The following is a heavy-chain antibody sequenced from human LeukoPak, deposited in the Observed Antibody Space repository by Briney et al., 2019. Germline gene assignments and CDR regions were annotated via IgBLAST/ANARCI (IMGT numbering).Heavy chain of an antibody. CDR1: GYTFTSYA. Sequence: ASVKVSCKASGYTFTSYAMNWVRQAPGQGLEWMGGIIPIFGTANYAQKFQGRVTITADESTSTAYMELSSLRSEDTAVYYCASSSGEWELLTAFDIWGQGTMVTVSS. V-gene: IGHV1-69*13. D-gene: IGHD1-26*01. CDR3: ASSSGEWELLTAFDI. CDR2: IIPIFGTA. J-gene: IGHJ3*02.